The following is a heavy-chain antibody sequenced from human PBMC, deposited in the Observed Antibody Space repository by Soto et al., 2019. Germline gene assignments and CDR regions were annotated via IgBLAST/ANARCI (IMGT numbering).Heavy chain of an antibody. J-gene: IGHJ6*02. Sequence: QLQLQESGPGLVKPSETLSLTCTVSGGSISSSSYYWGWIRQPPGKGLEWIGSIYYSGSTYYNPSLKSRVTISVDTSKNQFSLKLSSVTAADTAVYYCASISSGYYDDKSEYYYYYGMDVWGQGTTVTVSS. CDR2: IYYSGST. CDR1: GGSISSSSYY. V-gene: IGHV4-39*01. D-gene: IGHD3-22*01. CDR3: ASISSGYYDDKSEYYYYYGMDV.